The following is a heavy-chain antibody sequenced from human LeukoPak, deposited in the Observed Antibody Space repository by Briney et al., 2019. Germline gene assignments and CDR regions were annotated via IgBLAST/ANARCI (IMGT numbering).Heavy chain of an antibody. Sequence: PGRSLRLSCAASGFTFDDYAMHWVRQAPGKGLEWVSGISWNSGSIGYADSVKGRFTISRDNAKNSLYLQMNSLRAEDTAVYYCARDRGGSRGAFDIWGQGTMVTVSS. CDR1: GFTFDDYA. CDR3: ARDRGGSRGAFDI. J-gene: IGHJ3*02. V-gene: IGHV3-9*01. D-gene: IGHD2-2*01. CDR2: ISWNSGSI.